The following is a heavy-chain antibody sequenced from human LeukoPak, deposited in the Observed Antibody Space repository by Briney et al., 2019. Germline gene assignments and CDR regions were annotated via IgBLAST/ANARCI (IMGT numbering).Heavy chain of an antibody. V-gene: IGHV1-8*03. CDR2: LNPTTGNA. J-gene: IGHJ5*02. CDR1: GYTFTTYD. D-gene: IGHD7-27*01. CDR3: ARRKFLGLFDP. Sequence: ASVKVSCKASGYTFTTYDIASVRQAPGQGLEWMGGLNPTTGNAVYAQKFQGRVTISRNTSINTVYMDLSSLRSDDTTIYYCARRKFLGLFDPWGQGTLVTVSS.